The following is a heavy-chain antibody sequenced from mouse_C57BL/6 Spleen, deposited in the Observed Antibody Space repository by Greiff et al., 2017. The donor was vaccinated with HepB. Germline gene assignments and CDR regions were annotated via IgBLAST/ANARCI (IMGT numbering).Heavy chain of an antibody. J-gene: IGHJ4*01. Sequence: EVQLQQSGPGLVKPSQSLSLTCSVTGYSITSGYYWNWIRQFPGNKLEWMGYISYDGSNNYNPSLKNRISITRDTSKNQFFLKLNSVTTEDTATYYCARDRGDGYYDAMDYWGQGTSVTVSS. CDR3: ARDRGDGYYDAMDY. CDR1: GYSITSGYY. CDR2: ISYDGSN. V-gene: IGHV3-6*01. D-gene: IGHD2-3*01.